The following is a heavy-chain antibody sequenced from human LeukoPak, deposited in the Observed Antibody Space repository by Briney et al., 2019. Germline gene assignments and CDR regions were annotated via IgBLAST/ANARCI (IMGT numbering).Heavy chain of an antibody. CDR2: IRYDGSNK. V-gene: IGHV3-30*02. J-gene: IGHJ6*03. D-gene: IGHD6-13*01. CDR1: GFTFSSYG. Sequence: GGSLRLSCTASGFTFSSYGMHWVRQAPGKGLEWVAFIRYDGSNKYYADSVKGRFTISRDNSKNTLYLQMNSLRAEDTAVYYCALWQPGGYYYYYMDVWGKGTTVTVSS. CDR3: ALWQPGGYYYYYMDV.